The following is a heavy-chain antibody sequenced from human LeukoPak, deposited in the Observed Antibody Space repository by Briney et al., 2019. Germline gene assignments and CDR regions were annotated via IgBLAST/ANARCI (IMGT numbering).Heavy chain of an antibody. D-gene: IGHD6-19*01. CDR2: IYYSGST. CDR3: AKGRSSSSGWYGFDY. Sequence: SETLSLTCTVSGGSISSYYWSWIRQPPGKGLEWIGYIYYSGSTNYNPSLKSRVTISVDTSKTQFSLKLSSVTAADTAVYYCAKGRSSSSGWYGFDYWGQGTLVTVSS. V-gene: IGHV4-59*01. J-gene: IGHJ4*02. CDR1: GGSISSYY.